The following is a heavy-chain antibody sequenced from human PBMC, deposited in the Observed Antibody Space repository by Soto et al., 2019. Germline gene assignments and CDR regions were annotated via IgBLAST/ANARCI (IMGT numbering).Heavy chain of an antibody. J-gene: IGHJ6*02. CDR3: ARGSRITLFGVPSFFSQGVDV. CDR1: GYTFSDFY. D-gene: IGHD3-3*01. Sequence: QVHLVQTGVEVRKPGASVKVSCTPSGYTFSDFYIHWVRQAPGQGLEWMGCLSPYSGATMTAQRCEGRVTMATNTSISTAYMELSSLRYDDTALYYCARGSRITLFGVPSFFSQGVDVWGQGTTVIVSS. CDR2: LSPYSGAT. V-gene: IGHV1-2*02.